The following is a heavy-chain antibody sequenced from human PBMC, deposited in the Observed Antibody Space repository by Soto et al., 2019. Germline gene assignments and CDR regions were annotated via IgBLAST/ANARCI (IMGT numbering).Heavy chain of an antibody. D-gene: IGHD3-3*01. CDR3: LIRIYGVDPPLSNYHYGLDV. CDR2: ISSSGATR. CDR1: GFTFRSYE. V-gene: IGHV3-48*03. J-gene: IGHJ6*02. Sequence: EVQLVESGGGLVQPGGSLRLSCVASGFTFRSYEMNWVRQAPGKGLEWVSYISSSGATRFYADSVKGRFTISRDNAKKSLHLQMNSLRAEDTAIYFCLIRIYGVDPPLSNYHYGLDVWGPGTTVTVSS.